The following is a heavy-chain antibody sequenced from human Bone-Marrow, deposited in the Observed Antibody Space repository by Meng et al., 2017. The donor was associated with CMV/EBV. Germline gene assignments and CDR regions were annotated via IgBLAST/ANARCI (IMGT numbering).Heavy chain of an antibody. CDR2: IKQDGSET. J-gene: IGHJ4*02. CDR1: GITFNGYW. D-gene: IGHD1-26*01. Sequence: GGSLRLSCVASGITFNGYWMSWVRQIPGKGLEWVGNIKQDGSETYYLGSVMGRFTISRDNAKNSLYLQMNSLRVEDTAVYYCANQGATMPNWGQGTLVTVSS. CDR3: ANQGATMPN. V-gene: IGHV3-7*01.